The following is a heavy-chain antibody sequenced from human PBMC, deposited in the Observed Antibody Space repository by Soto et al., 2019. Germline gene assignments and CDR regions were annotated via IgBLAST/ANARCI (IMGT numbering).Heavy chain of an antibody. Sequence: GGSLRLSCAASGFTFSSYAMSWVRQAPGKGLEWVSAISGSGGSTYYSDSVKGRFTISSDKYKNTLYLQMNSLRAEDTAVYYCAKSSQVALPRDAFDIWGQGTMVTVSS. CDR3: AKSSQVALPRDAFDI. V-gene: IGHV3-23*01. CDR2: ISGSGGST. D-gene: IGHD5-12*01. CDR1: GFTFSSYA. J-gene: IGHJ3*02.